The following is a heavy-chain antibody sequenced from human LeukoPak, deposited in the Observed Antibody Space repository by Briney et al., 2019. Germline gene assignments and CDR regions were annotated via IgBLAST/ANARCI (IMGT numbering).Heavy chain of an antibody. CDR2: IYYSGST. Sequence: PSETLSLTCTVSGGSISSYYWSWIRRPPGKGLEWIGYIYYSGSTNYNPSLKSRVTISVDTSKNQFSLKLSSVTAADTAVYYCARDRCTAKYCSSTSWWGYGMDVWGQGTTVTVSS. CDR3: ARDRCTAKYCSSTSWWGYGMDV. CDR1: GGSISSYY. J-gene: IGHJ6*02. D-gene: IGHD2-2*01. V-gene: IGHV4-59*01.